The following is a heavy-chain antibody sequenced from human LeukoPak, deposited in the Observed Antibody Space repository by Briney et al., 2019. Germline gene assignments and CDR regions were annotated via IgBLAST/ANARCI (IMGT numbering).Heavy chain of an antibody. CDR1: GYTFTDYH. D-gene: IGHD5-24*01. CDR3: ARDLWGDGYSHFDY. V-gene: IGHV1-2*02. Sequence: ASVTVSCKASGYTFTDYHMQWVRQAPGQGLEWMGWINLKSGGTKYAQKFQGRVTMTRDTSITTAYMDLSGLISDDTAVYYCARDLWGDGYSHFDYWGQGTLVTVSS. J-gene: IGHJ4*02. CDR2: INLKSGGT.